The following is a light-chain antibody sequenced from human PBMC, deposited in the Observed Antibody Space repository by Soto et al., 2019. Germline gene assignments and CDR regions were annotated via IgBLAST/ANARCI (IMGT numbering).Light chain of an antibody. CDR2: HAS. CDR3: EQYDNLPLT. J-gene: IGKJ4*01. V-gene: IGKV1-33*01. CDR1: QDISNY. Sequence: DIQMTQSPSSLSASVGDRVTITCQASQDISNYLNWYQQKPGKAPKLLIYHASNLETGVPSRFSGSGSATDFTFTISSLQPEDIATYYCEQYDNLPLTFGGGTKVEIK.